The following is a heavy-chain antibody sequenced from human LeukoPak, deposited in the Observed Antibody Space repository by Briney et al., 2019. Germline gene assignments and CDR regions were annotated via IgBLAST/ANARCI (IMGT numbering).Heavy chain of an antibody. J-gene: IGHJ6*02. CDR3: ARDYDVIPAAGNGMDV. Sequence: ASVKVSCKSSGYTFADYYIHWVRQAPGQGLEWMGWISGYNGNTKYAQNVQGRVTMTKDTSTSTAYMELTSLRSDDTAVYYCARDYDVIPAAGNGMDVWGQGTTVAVSS. CDR2: ISGYNGNT. CDR1: GYTFADYY. V-gene: IGHV1-18*04. D-gene: IGHD2-2*01.